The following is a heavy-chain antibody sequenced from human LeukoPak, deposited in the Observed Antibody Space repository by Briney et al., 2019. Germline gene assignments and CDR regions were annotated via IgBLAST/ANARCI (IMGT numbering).Heavy chain of an antibody. Sequence: PGRSLRLSCAASGFTFDDYAMHWVRQAPGKGLEWVSGISWNSGSIGYADSVKGRFTISRDNAKNSLYLQVNSLRAEDTALYYCAKVRGYPYYYFDYWGQGTLVTVSS. V-gene: IGHV3-9*01. D-gene: IGHD3-22*01. J-gene: IGHJ4*02. CDR1: GFTFDDYA. CDR3: AKVRGYPYYYFDY. CDR2: ISWNSGSI.